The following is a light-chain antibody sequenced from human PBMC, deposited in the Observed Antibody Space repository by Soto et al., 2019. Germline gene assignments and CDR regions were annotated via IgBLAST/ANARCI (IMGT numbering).Light chain of an antibody. CDR2: DAS. Sequence: ETMMTQSPDTLSVSLGERATLSCRASQSLRSSLAWYQQKPGQAPRLLIYDASTRATGIPARFSGSGSGTDFTLTIRGLQSEDFEVYYCQQYNNWPQTVGQGTKVDSK. V-gene: IGKV3-15*01. CDR3: QQYNNWPQT. CDR1: QSLRSS. J-gene: IGKJ1*01.